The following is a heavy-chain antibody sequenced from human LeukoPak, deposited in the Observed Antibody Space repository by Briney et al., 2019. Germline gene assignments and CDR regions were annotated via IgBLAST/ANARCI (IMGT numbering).Heavy chain of an antibody. Sequence: ASVKVSCKASGYTFTSYGISWVRQAPGQGLEWMGWISAYNGNTNYAQKLQGRVTMTTDTSTSTAYMELRSLRSDDTAAYYCARAGRGSYLMSPGPWGQGTLVTVSS. CDR1: GYTFTSYG. CDR2: ISAYNGNT. V-gene: IGHV1-18*01. D-gene: IGHD1-26*01. CDR3: ARAGRGSYLMSPGP. J-gene: IGHJ5*02.